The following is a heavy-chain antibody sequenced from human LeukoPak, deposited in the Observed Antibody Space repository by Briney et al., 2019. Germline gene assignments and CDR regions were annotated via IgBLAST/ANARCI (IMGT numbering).Heavy chain of an antibody. V-gene: IGHV4-59*08. D-gene: IGHD2-15*01. J-gene: IGHJ5*02. CDR2: IYYSGST. CDR1: GGSISSYY. CDR3: ARQYCSGGSCYQGWFDP. Sequence: PSETLSLTCTVSGGSISSYYWSWIRQPPGKGLEWIGYIYYSGSTNYNPSLKSRVTISVDTSKNQFSLKLSSVTAADTAVYYCARQYCSGGSCYQGWFDPWGQGTLVTVSS.